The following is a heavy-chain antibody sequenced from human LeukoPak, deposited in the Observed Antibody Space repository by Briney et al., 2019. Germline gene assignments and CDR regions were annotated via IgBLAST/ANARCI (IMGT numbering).Heavy chain of an antibody. CDR1: GFTFSSYG. CDR2: IRYEGSNK. CDR3: AKDKAERGYCSSTSCYSYYYYYMDV. V-gene: IGHV3-30*02. J-gene: IGHJ6*03. Sequence: PGGSLRLSCAASGFTFSSYGMHWVRQAPGKGLEWVAFIRYEGSNKYYADSVKGRFTISRDNSKNTMYLQMNSMRAEDTAVYYCAKDKAERGYCSSTSCYSYYYYYMDVWGKGTTVTVSS. D-gene: IGHD2-2*01.